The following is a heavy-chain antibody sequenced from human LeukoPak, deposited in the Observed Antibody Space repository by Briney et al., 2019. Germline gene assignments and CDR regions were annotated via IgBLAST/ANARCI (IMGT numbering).Heavy chain of an antibody. V-gene: IGHV7-4-1*02. CDR1: GYTFTSYA. CDR2: INTNTGNP. J-gene: IGHJ4*02. D-gene: IGHD6-6*01. Sequence: ASVKVSCKASGYTFTSYAMNWVRQAPGQGLEWMGGINTNTGNPTYAQGFTGRFVFSLDTSVSTAYLQISSLKAEDTAVYYCARSLRSSSSAYFDYWGQGTLVTVSS. CDR3: ARSLRSSSSAYFDY.